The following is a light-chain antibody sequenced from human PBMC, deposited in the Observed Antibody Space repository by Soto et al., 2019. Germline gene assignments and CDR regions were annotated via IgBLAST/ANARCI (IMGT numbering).Light chain of an antibody. Sequence: EFVLTQSTCAVASSPGEGGTLSGRASQTVRNNYLAWYQQKPGQAPRLLIYDASSRATGIPDRFSGGGSGTDFTLTISRLEPEDFAVYYCQQFSSYPLTFGGGTKVDIK. J-gene: IGKJ4*01. CDR3: QQFSSYPLT. CDR2: DAS. CDR1: QTVRNNY. V-gene: IGKV3-20*01.